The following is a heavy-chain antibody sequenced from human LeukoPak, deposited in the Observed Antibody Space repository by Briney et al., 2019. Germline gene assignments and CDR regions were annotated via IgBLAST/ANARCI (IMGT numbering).Heavy chain of an antibody. Sequence: SVKVSCKASGYTFTGYYMHWVRQAPGQGLEWMGWINPNSGGTNYAQKFQGRVTMTRDTSISTAYMELSRLRSDDTAVYYCARDFRVRSSLAQSYWGQGTLVTVSS. J-gene: IGHJ4*02. CDR3: ARDFRVRSSLAQSY. CDR2: INPNSGGT. CDR1: GYTFTGYY. V-gene: IGHV1-2*02. D-gene: IGHD6-13*01.